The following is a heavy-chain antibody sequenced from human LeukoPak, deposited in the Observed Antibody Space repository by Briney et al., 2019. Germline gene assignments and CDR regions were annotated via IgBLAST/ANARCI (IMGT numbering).Heavy chain of an antibody. CDR2: ISGSGGST. Sequence: GGSLRLSCAASGFTFSSYAMSWVRQAPGKGLEWVSAISGSGGSTYYADSVKGRFTISRDNSKNTLYLQINSLRAEDTAVYCCAKGGLTMIVVVMRYWGQGTLVTVSS. J-gene: IGHJ4*02. CDR3: AKGGLTMIVVVMRY. CDR1: GFTFSSYA. D-gene: IGHD3-22*01. V-gene: IGHV3-23*01.